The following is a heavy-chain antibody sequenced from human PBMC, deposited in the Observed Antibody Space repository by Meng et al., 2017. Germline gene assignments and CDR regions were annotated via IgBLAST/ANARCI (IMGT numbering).Heavy chain of an antibody. CDR3: ARLWKGGDYEDVDY. CDR1: GYSISSGYY. CDR2: IYHSGST. Sequence: GSLRLSCAVSGYSISSGYYWGWIRQPPGKGLERIGSIYHSGSTYYNPSLKSRVTISVDTAKNQFSLRLSSVTAADTAVYYCARLWKGGDYEDVDYWGQGTLVTVSS. V-gene: IGHV4-38-2*01. D-gene: IGHD4-17*01. J-gene: IGHJ4*02.